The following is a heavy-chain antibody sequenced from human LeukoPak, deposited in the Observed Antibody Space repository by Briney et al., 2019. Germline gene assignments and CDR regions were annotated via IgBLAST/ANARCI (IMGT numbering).Heavy chain of an antibody. V-gene: IGHV1-46*01. CDR3: ARHMGITFGGVIAGFDY. J-gene: IGHJ4*02. D-gene: IGHD3-16*02. CDR1: GYTFTSYY. CDR2: INPSGGST. Sequence: ASVNVSCKASGYTFTSYYMHWVRQAPGQGLEWMGIINPSGGSTSYAQKFQGRVTMTRDTSTSTVYMELSSLRSEDTAVYYCARHMGITFGGVIAGFDYWGQGTLVTVSS.